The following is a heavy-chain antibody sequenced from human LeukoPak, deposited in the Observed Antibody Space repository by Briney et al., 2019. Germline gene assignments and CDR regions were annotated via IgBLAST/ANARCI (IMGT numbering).Heavy chain of an antibody. Sequence: GGSLRLSCAASGFTFDDYAMHWVRQAPGKGLEWVSGISWNSGSIGYADSVKGRFTISRDNAKNSLYLQMNSLRAEDTALYYCAKDYTVTNYYGMDVWGQGTTVTVSS. CDR1: GFTFDDYA. D-gene: IGHD4-11*01. CDR3: AKDYTVTNYYGMDV. J-gene: IGHJ6*02. CDR2: ISWNSGSI. V-gene: IGHV3-9*01.